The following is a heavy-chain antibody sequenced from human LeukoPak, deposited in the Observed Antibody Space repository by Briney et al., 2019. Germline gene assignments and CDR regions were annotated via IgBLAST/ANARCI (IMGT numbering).Heavy chain of an antibody. V-gene: IGHV1-69*13. J-gene: IGHJ3*02. D-gene: IGHD2-2*02. CDR2: IIPIFGTA. Sequence: GASVTVSFTSSGGTFIIYAISWVRQAPGQGLEWMGGIIPIFGTANYAQKFQGRVTITADESTSTAYMELSSLRSEDTAVYYCARDIVVVPAAIGYAFDIWGQGTMVTVSS. CDR3: ARDIVVVPAAIGYAFDI. CDR1: GGTFIIYA.